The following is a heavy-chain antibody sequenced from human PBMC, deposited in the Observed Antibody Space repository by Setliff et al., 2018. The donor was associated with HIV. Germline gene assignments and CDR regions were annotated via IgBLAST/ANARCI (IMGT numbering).Heavy chain of an antibody. CDR3: ARVESSNSWGNYYYYMDV. J-gene: IGHJ6*03. Sequence: AASGFTFSRYWMSWVRQAPGKGLEWVANIKQDGSEKYYVDSVEGRFTISRDNAKNSLYLQMNSLRAEDTAVYYCARVESSNSWGNYYYYMDVWGKGTTVTVSS. CDR1: GFTFSRYW. D-gene: IGHD6-6*01. CDR2: IKQDGSEK. V-gene: IGHV3-7*01.